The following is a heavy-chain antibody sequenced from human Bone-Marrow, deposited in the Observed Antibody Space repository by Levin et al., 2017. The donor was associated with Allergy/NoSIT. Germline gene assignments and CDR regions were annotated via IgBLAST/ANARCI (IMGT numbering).Heavy chain of an antibody. CDR3: ARDPSNYYSYGMDV. Sequence: LSLTCEASGFSFSAYGMHWVRQAPGKGLEWVATIWYDGSKKFYADSVQGRFTISRDNSENTLFLQMNSLRIEDTAVYFCARDPSNYYSYGMDVWGQGTTVTVPS. CDR1: GFSFSAYG. J-gene: IGHJ6*02. V-gene: IGHV3-33*01. CDR2: IWYDGSKK.